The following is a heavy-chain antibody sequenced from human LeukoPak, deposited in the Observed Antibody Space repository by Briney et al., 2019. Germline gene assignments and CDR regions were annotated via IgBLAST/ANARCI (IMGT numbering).Heavy chain of an antibody. CDR2: IYPGDSDT. D-gene: IGHD4-17*01. V-gene: IGHV5-51*01. Sequence: GESLKISCKGSGYSFTSYWTAWVRQMPGKGLEWIGIIYPGDSDTRYSPSFQGQVTISADKSISTAYLQWSSLKASDPAMYYCARHARGATVTTWDYYYYYSMDVWGKGTTVTVS. CDR3: ARHARGATVTTWDYYYYYSMDV. CDR1: GYSFTSYW. J-gene: IGHJ6*03.